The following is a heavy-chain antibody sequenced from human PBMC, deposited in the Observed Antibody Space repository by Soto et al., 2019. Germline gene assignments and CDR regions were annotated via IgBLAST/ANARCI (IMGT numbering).Heavy chain of an antibody. J-gene: IGHJ5*02. D-gene: IGHD1-26*01. Sequence: PVKASCKASGGTFSSYAISWVRQAPGQGLEWMGGIIPIFGTANYAQKFQGRVTITADESTSTAYMELSSLRSEDTAVYYGGRDRTDSGSYPWGQGTLVTGSS. CDR3: GRDRTDSGSYP. CDR1: GGTFSSYA. V-gene: IGHV1-69*13. CDR2: IIPIFGTA.